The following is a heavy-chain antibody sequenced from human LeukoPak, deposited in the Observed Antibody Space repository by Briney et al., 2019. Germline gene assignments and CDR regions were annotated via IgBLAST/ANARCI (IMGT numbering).Heavy chain of an antibody. J-gene: IGHJ2*01. CDR2: ISWNSGSI. D-gene: IGHD4-17*01. CDR1: GFTFDDYA. CDR3: AKATDYGDSFSPLRWYFDL. V-gene: IGHV3-9*01. Sequence: SGGSLRLSCAASGFTFDDYAMHWVRQAPGKGLEWVSGISWNSGSIGYADSVKGRFTISRDNAKNSLYLQMNSLRAEDTALYYCAKATDYGDSFSPLRWYFDLWGRGTLVTVSS.